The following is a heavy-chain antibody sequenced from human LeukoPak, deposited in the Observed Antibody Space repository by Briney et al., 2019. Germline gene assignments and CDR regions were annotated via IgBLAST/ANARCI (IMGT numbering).Heavy chain of an antibody. CDR2: IRYDGITK. CDR1: GFTFSNHG. CDR3: ARDHNYYDISLGH. J-gene: IGHJ4*02. D-gene: IGHD3-22*01. V-gene: IGHV3-30*02. Sequence: AGGSLRLSCTASGFTFSNHGMHWVRQAPGKGLEWVAFIRYDGITKYYADSVKGRFTISRDNAKNSLYLQMNSLRAEDTAVYYCARDHNYYDISLGHWGQGTLVIVSS.